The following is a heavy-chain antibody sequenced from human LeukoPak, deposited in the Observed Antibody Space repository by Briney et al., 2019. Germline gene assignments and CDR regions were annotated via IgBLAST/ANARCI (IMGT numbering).Heavy chain of an antibody. CDR3: AREHAGWYSLDY. CDR1: GGTFSSYA. Sequence: SVKVSCKASGGTFSSYAISWVRQAPGQGLEWMGRIIPIFGTANYAQKFQGKVTITTDESTSTAYMELSSLRSDDTAVYYCAREHAGWYSLDYWGQGTLVTVSS. J-gene: IGHJ4*02. D-gene: IGHD6-19*01. V-gene: IGHV1-69*05. CDR2: IIPIFGTA.